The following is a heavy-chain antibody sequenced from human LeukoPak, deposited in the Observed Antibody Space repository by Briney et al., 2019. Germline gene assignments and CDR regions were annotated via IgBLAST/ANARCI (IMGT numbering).Heavy chain of an antibody. Sequence: SETLSLTCSVSGGSISSYYWSWIRQPPGKGLEWIGYIYTSGSPNYNPSLKSRVTMSVDMSRRQFFLMLSSVTAADTAVYYCARATQRYCSGTTCFPYWFDPWGQGTLVTVSS. CDR3: ARATQRYCSGTTCFPYWFDP. CDR1: GGSISSYY. V-gene: IGHV4-4*09. CDR2: IYTSGSP. J-gene: IGHJ5*02. D-gene: IGHD2-2*01.